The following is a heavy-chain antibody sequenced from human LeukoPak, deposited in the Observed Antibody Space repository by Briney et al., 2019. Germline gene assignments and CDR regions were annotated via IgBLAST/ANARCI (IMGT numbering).Heavy chain of an antibody. J-gene: IGHJ3*02. CDR3: ARRGGFYDNAFDI. Sequence: GESLKISCKGSGYSFTSHWIGWVRQMPRKGLEWMRIIYPCDSDTRYSPSFQGQATNSADKSISTAYLQSSNLKDSDTAMYYCARRGGFYDNAFDIWVQARMVTVSS. D-gene: IGHD2/OR15-2a*01. CDR1: GYSFTSHW. V-gene: IGHV5-51*01. CDR2: IYPCDSDT.